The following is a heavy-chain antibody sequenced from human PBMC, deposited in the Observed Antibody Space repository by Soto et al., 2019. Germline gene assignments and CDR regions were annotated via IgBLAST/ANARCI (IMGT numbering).Heavy chain of an antibody. Sequence: QVQLVQSGAEVKKPGASVKVSCKASGYTFTSYGISWVRQAPGQGLEWMGWISAYNGNTNYAQKLQGRVTMTTDTSTSTAYMELRSLRSDDTAVYYCARRPYGSGSYPYYYYGMDVWGQGTTVTVSS. CDR3: ARRPYGSGSYPYYYYGMDV. CDR2: ISAYNGNT. D-gene: IGHD3-10*01. J-gene: IGHJ6*02. V-gene: IGHV1-18*01. CDR1: GYTFTSYG.